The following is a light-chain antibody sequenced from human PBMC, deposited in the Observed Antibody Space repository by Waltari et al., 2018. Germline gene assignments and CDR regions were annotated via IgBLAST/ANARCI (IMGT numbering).Light chain of an antibody. CDR2: HVT. Sequence: QSALTQPAPVSGSPGQSITISCTGTSSDIGANNYVSWYRQHPGKAPKLILYHVTTRPSGVSNRFSGSKSGNTASLTISGLQAEDEADYFCSSYTITYTRVFGGGTKLTVL. CDR1: SSDIGANNY. J-gene: IGLJ3*02. CDR3: SSYTITYTRV. V-gene: IGLV2-14*01.